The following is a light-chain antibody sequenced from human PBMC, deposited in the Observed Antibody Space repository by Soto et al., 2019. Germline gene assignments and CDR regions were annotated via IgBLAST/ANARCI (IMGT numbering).Light chain of an antibody. J-gene: IGLJ3*02. CDR3: SAWDDSLSGWV. Sequence: QSVLTQPPSASGTPGQRVTISCSGSSSNIGRDYVYWYQQLPGTAPKLLIYTTNQRPSGVPDRFSGSKSGTSASLAISGLRSEDEADYYCSAWDDSLSGWVFGGGTQRTVL. CDR1: SSNIGRDY. V-gene: IGLV1-47*02. CDR2: TTN.